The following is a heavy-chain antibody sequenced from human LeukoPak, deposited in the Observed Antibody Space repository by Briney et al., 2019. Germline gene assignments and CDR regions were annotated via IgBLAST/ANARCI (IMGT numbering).Heavy chain of an antibody. J-gene: IGHJ4*02. V-gene: IGHV1-2*06. CDR1: GYTFTGYY. CDR2: INPNNGAT. CDR3: TRESGSYHGNDY. Sequence: ASVKVSCKASGYTFTGYYMHWVRQAPGQGLEWIGRINPNNGATNYAQTLQGRVAITGDTSISTAYMELSSLRSDDTAVYYCTRESGSYHGNDYWGQGTLVTVSS. D-gene: IGHD1-26*01.